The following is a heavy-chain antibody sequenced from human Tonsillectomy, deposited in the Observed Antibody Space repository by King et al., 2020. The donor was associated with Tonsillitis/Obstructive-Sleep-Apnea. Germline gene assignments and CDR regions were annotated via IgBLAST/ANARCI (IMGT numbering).Heavy chain of an antibody. CDR1: AFTFTNYA. CDR2: ISGSDGTT. Sequence: VQLVESGGGLVQPGGSLRLSCAASAFTFTNYAMSWVRQAPGKGLEWVSGISGSDGTTYYADSLKGRFTISRDNSKNTLYVQMNSLRVEDTAVYYCAKGGGPELFTLDSWGQGTLVTVSS. D-gene: IGHD1-26*01. V-gene: IGHV3-23*04. J-gene: IGHJ4*02. CDR3: AKGGGPELFTLDS.